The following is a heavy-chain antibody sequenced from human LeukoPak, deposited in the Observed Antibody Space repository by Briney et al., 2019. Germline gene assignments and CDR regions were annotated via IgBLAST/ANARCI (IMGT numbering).Heavy chain of an antibody. D-gene: IGHD3-10*01. J-gene: IGHJ5*02. CDR2: IIPIFGTA. V-gene: IGHV1-69*13. CDR1: GYTFTKYY. Sequence: ASVKVSCKASGYTFTKYYVHWVRQAPGQGLEWMGGIIPIFGTANYAQKFQGRVTITADESTSTAYMELSSLRSEDTAVYYCARDQGTMVRGVIFHWFDPWGQGTLVTVSS. CDR3: ARDQGTMVRGVIFHWFDP.